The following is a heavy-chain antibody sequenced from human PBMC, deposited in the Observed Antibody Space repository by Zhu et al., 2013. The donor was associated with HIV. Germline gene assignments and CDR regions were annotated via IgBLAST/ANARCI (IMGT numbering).Heavy chain of an antibody. D-gene: IGHD3-10*01. J-gene: IGHJ4*02. Sequence: QVQLVQSGAEVKKPGASVKVSCRASGYTFTGHYMHWLRQAPGQGLEWIGWLNPNDGDTKYAQKFQGRVTMTRDTSVTTAYMELHRLTSDDTAVYYCAEFIIDTGFDYWGQGTLVTVSS. CDR2: LNPNDGDT. CDR1: GYTFTGHY. V-gene: IGHV1-2*02. CDR3: AEFIIDTGFDY.